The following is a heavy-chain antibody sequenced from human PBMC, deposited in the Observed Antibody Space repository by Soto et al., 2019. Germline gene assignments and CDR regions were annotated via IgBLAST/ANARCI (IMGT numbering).Heavy chain of an antibody. D-gene: IGHD2-8*02. V-gene: IGHV3-21*01. Sequence: GGSLRLSCAASGFTFTSYTMNWVRQAPGKGLEWVSSITGSSTYIYYADSLKGRFTISRDTAKNSLYLQMNSLRAEDTAVYYCARGGYCTGGNCYFDYWGQGTLVTVSS. CDR2: ITGSSTYI. J-gene: IGHJ4*02. CDR1: GFTFTSYT. CDR3: ARGGYCTGGNCYFDY.